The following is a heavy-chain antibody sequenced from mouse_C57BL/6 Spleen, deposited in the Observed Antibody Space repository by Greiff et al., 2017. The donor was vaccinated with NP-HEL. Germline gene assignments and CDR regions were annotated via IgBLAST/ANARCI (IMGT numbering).Heavy chain of an antibody. CDR3: AREGGYALYYFDY. CDR2: INPSSGYT. D-gene: IGHD3-1*01. V-gene: IGHV1-4*01. CDR1: GYTFTSYT. Sequence: VKLQESGAELARPGASVKMSCKASGYTFTSYTMHWVKQRPGQGLEWIGYINPSSGYTKYNQKFKDKATLTADKSSSTAYMQLSSLTSEDSAVYYCAREGGYALYYFDYWGQGTTLTVSS. J-gene: IGHJ2*01.